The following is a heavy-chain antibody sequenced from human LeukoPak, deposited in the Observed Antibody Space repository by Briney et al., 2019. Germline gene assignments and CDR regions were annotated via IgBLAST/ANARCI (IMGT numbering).Heavy chain of an antibody. CDR1: GFTFSSYA. CDR3: ARDWEAARLYYYYYYGMDV. CDR2: ISGSGGST. Sequence: PGGSLRLSCAASGFTFSSYAMSWVRQAPGKGLEWVSGISGSGGSTYYADSVKGRFTISRDNAKNSLYLQMNSLRAEDTAVYYCARDWEAARLYYYYYYGMDVWGQGTTVTVSS. D-gene: IGHD6-6*01. J-gene: IGHJ6*02. V-gene: IGHV3-23*01.